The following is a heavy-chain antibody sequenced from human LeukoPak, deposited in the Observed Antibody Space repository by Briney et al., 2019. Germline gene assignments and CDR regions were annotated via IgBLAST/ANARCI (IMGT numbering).Heavy chain of an antibody. CDR3: ARHPFQYPFDH. CDR2: IYHSGHT. V-gene: IGHV4-59*08. CDR1: GASVSSDY. Sequence: PSETLSLTCTVSGASVSSDYWSWIRQSPGKGLEWTGYIYHSGHTMSNPSLKSRVSLSLDTSNNQFSLKLSSVTAADTAVYYCARHPFQYPFDHWGQGTLVTVSP. J-gene: IGHJ5*02. D-gene: IGHD4-4*01.